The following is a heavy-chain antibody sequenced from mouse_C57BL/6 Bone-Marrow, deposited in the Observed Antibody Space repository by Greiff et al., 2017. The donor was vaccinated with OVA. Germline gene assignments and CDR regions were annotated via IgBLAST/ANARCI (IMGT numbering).Heavy chain of an antibody. CDR2: IRNKANNHAT. J-gene: IGHJ2*01. D-gene: IGHD2-5*01. CDR1: GFTFSDAW. Sequence: EVKLQESGGGLVQPGGSMKLSCAASGFTFSDAWMDWVRQSPEKGLEWVAEIRNKANNHATYYAESVKGRFTISRDDSKSSVYLQMNSLRAEDTGIYYCTRPYSKALYYFDYWGQGTTLTVSS. V-gene: IGHV6-6*01. CDR3: TRPYSKALYYFDY.